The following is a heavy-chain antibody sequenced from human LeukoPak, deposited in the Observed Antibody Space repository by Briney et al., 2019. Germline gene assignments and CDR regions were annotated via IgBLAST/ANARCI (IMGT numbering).Heavy chain of an antibody. J-gene: IGHJ4*02. CDR1: GYTFSNYG. D-gene: IGHD6-13*01. CDR3: ARDSSRWEFDY. V-gene: IGHV1-18*01. CDR2: ISIYSGNI. Sequence: GASVKVSCKASGYTFSNYGISWVRQAPGQGLEWLGWISIYSGNIKYAQKLQGRVTMTTDTSTTTAYMERRSLRSDDTAMYYCARDSSRWEFDYWGQGTLVTVSS.